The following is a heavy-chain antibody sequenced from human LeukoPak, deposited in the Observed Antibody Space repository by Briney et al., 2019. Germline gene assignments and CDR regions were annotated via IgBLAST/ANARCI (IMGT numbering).Heavy chain of an antibody. V-gene: IGHV3-33*06. J-gene: IGHJ1*01. CDR2: IWYDGSNK. CDR1: GFTFSSYA. CDR3: AKDISGGSGYSQSLQY. D-gene: IGHD3-22*01. Sequence: GGSLRLSCAASAASGFTFSSYAMHWVRQAPGKGLEWVAVIWYDGSNKSYGDSVKGRFTISRDNSKNTVYLQMNSLRAEDTAVYYCAKDISGGSGYSQSLQYWGQAPWSPSPQ.